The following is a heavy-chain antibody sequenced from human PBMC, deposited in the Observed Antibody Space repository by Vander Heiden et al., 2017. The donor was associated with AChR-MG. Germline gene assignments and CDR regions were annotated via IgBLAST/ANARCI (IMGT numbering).Heavy chain of an antibody. D-gene: IGHD1-1*01. CDR2: IGGSGGST. V-gene: IGHV3-23*01. J-gene: IGHJ4*02. CDR1: GFTFSNYA. Sequence: EVQLLESGGGLVQPGGSLRLSCAASGFTFSNYAMNWVRQAPGKGLEWVSGIGGSGGSTYYADAVKGRFTISRDHAKNMLYLQMNSVRAEDTAVYYCAKDSRLTSYYFDHWGQGTLVTVSS. CDR3: AKDSRLTSYYFDH.